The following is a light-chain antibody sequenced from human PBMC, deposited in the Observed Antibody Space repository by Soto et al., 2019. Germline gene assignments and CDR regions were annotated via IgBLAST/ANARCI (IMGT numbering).Light chain of an antibody. CDR2: ANN. CDR1: SSNIGNND. J-gene: IGLJ2*01. V-gene: IGLV1-51*01. Sequence: QAVLTQPPSVSAAPGQKVTISCSGSSSNIGNNDVSWYQQLPGTAPRLLIYANNKRPSHTPDRFSGSKSGTSATLDITGLQTGDEADYYCGTWESSLSVAVFGGGTKLTVL. CDR3: GTWESSLSVAV.